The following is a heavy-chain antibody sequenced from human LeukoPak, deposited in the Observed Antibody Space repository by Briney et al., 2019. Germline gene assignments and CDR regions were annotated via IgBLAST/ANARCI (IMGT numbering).Heavy chain of an antibody. CDR3: ARNPPYGGNSIGDY. CDR2: ISAYNGNT. V-gene: IGHV1-18*01. D-gene: IGHD4-23*01. CDR1: GYIFTEYG. J-gene: IGHJ4*02. Sequence: HRASVTVSCKASGYIFTEYGMNWVRQAPGQGLEWMGWISAYNGNTNYAQKLQGRVTMTTDTSTSTAYMELRSLRSDDTAVYYCARNPPYGGNSIGDYWGQGTLVTVSS.